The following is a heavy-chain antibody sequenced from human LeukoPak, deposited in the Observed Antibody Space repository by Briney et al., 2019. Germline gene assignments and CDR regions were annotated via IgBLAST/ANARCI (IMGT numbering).Heavy chain of an antibody. D-gene: IGHD2-2*03. V-gene: IGHV3-48*04. CDR3: ARKLDTVWFDP. CDR1: GFTFNSYG. CDR2: ISSSGSTI. Sequence: GGSLRLSCAASGFTFNSYGMHWVRQAPGKGLEWVSYISSSGSTIYYADSVKGRFTISRDNAKNSLYLQMNSLRAEDTAVYYCARKLDTVWFDPWGQGTLVTVSS. J-gene: IGHJ5*02.